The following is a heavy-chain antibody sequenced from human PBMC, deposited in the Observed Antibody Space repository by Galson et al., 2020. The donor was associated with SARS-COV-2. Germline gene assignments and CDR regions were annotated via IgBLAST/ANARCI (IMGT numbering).Heavy chain of an antibody. CDR3: ARSLVGTTDFDY. V-gene: IGHV1-18*01. D-gene: IGHD1-26*01. CDR2: ISGYNGNT. Sequence: ASVKVSCKTSGYTFTTYGISWVRQAPGQGLEWMGWISGYNGNTNYAQTLQDRVTMTTDTSTSTAYMELRSLRSDDTAVYYCARSLVGTTDFDYWGQGTLVTVSS. J-gene: IGHJ4*02. CDR1: GYTFTTYG.